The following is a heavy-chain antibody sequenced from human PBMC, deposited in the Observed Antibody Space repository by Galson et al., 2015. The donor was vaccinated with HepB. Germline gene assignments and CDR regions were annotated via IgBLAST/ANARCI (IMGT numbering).Heavy chain of an antibody. D-gene: IGHD1-26*01. Sequence: SLRLSCAASGFTFSDYYMSWIRQSPGQGLEWLAYISSGGSTTYYVDSVKGRFTISRDHAKNSLFLQMNSLRAEDTALYYCATGGIKNAIVGAPYWGQGTLVTVSS. CDR3: ATGGIKNAIVGAPY. J-gene: IGHJ4*02. V-gene: IGHV3-11*01. CDR2: ISSGGSTT. CDR1: GFTFSDYY.